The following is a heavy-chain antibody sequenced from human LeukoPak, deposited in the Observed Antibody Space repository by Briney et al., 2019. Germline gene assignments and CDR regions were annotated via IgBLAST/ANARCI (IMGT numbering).Heavy chain of an antibody. J-gene: IGHJ5*02. CDR3: AKLPRSSGLPSS. CDR1: GFTFSGYG. Sequence: GGSLRLSCAASGFTFSGYGLHWVRQAPGKGLEWVAFIRYDGSFKYYADSVKGRFTISRDNSKDTLFLQMNSLRAEDTALYYCAKLPRSSGLPSSWGQGTLVTVSS. CDR2: IRYDGSFK. V-gene: IGHV3-30*02. D-gene: IGHD3-22*01.